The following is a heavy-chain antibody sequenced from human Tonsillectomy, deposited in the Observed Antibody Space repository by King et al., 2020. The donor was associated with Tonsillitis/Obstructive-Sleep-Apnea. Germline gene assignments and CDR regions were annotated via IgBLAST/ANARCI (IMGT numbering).Heavy chain of an antibody. V-gene: IGHV3-23*04. D-gene: IGHD1-26*01. CDR2: ISDSGGSP. J-gene: IGHJ4*02. CDR1: GFTFSSYA. CDR3: AKVGDPGGNFYFGY. Sequence: VQLVESGGGLVQPGGSLRLSCAASGFTFSSYAMSWVRQAPGKGLEWVSAISDSGGSPYYADSVKGRFTISRDNSKNTLYLQMNSVRAEDTAVYYCAKVGDPGGNFYFGYWGQGTLVTVSS.